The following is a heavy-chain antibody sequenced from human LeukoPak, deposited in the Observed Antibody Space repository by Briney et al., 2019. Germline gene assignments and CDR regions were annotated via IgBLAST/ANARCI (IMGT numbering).Heavy chain of an antibody. V-gene: IGHV4-34*01. CDR2: INHSGST. CDR1: GGSFSGYY. Sequence: PSETLSLTCAVCGGSFSGYYWSWIRQPPGKGMEWIGEINHSGSTNYNPSLKSRVTISVDTSKNQFSLKLSSVTAADTAVYYCASPFRTGIGLEWGQGTLVTVSS. D-gene: IGHD3/OR15-3a*01. J-gene: IGHJ4*02. CDR3: ASPFRTGIGLE.